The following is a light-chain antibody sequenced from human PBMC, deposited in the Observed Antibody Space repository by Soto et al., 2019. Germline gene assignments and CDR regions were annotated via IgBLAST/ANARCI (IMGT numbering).Light chain of an antibody. CDR2: LNSDGSH. CDR1: SGNRSYA. V-gene: IGLV4-69*01. J-gene: IGLJ2*01. Sequence: QLVLTQSPSASASLGASVKLTCTLSSGNRSYAIAWHQQQPEKGPRYLMKLNSDGSHSKGDGIPDRFSGSSSGAERYLTISSLQSEDEADYYCQTWGTGIQVFGGGTKLTVL. CDR3: QTWGTGIQV.